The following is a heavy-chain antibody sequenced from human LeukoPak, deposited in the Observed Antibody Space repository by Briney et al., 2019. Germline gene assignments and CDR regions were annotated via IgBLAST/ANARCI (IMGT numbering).Heavy chain of an antibody. V-gene: IGHV1-2*02. CDR2: INPNSGGT. Sequence: GASVKVSCKASGYTFTGCYMHWVRQAPGQGLEWMGWINPNSGGTNYAQKFQGRVTMTRDTSISTAYMELSRLRSDDTAVYYCARSSIVVVPAAKEDAFDIWGQGTMVTVSS. CDR3: ARSSIVVVPAAKEDAFDI. J-gene: IGHJ3*02. D-gene: IGHD2-2*01. CDR1: GYTFTGCY.